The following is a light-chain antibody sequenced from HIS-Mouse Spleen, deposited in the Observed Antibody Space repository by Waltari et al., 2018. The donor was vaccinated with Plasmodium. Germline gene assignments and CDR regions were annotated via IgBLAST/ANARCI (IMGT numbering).Light chain of an antibody. CDR3: QQYNNLSFT. CDR1: QSVSRN. CDR2: GAS. J-gene: IGKJ3*01. V-gene: IGKV3-15*01. Sequence: EIVMTHSTATLSMSRGERATLSCRASQSVSRNLAWYQQKPGQAPRLLIYGASTRATGIPARFSGSGSETEFTLTISSLQSEDFAVYYCQQYNNLSFTFGPGTKVDIK.